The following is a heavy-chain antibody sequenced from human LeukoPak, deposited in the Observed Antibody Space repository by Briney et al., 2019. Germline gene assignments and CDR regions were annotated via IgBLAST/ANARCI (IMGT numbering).Heavy chain of an antibody. Sequence: GGSLRLSCAASGFTFSSYAMNWVRQAPGKGLEWGSAISGSGDSTYYADSVKGRFIISGDNSKNTLYLQMNSLRAEDTAVYYCAKDTSVGAFDIWGQGTMVTVSS. CDR3: AKDTSVGAFDI. D-gene: IGHD5/OR15-5a*01. CDR1: GFTFSSYA. V-gene: IGHV3-23*01. J-gene: IGHJ3*02. CDR2: ISGSGDST.